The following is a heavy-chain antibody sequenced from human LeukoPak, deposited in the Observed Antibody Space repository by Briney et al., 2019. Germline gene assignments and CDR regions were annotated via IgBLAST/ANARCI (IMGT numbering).Heavy chain of an antibody. CDR2: ISSSGSTI. CDR1: GFTLSSYE. CDR3: ARDRGYHDYGGIHNYYFDY. V-gene: IGHV3-48*03. D-gene: IGHD4-23*01. J-gene: IGHJ4*02. Sequence: GGSLRLSCAASGFTLSSYEMNWVRQAPGKGLEWVSYISSSGSTIYYADSVKGRFTISRDNAKNSLYLQMNSLRAEDTAVYYCARDRGYHDYGGIHNYYFDYWGQGTLVTVSS.